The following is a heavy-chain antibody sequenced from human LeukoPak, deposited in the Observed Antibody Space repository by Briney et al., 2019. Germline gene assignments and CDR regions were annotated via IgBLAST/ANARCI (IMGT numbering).Heavy chain of an antibody. CDR2: ISYDGSNK. V-gene: IGHV3-30-3*01. Sequence: GGSLRLSCAVSGFTFSSYAMHWVRQAPGKGLEWVAVISYDGSNKYYADSVKGRFTISRDNSKNTLYLQMNSLRVKETAVYYCARDRHRGVVPEATWFDYWGQGALVTVSS. D-gene: IGHD2-2*01. J-gene: IGHJ4*02. CDR1: GFTFSSYA. CDR3: ARDRHRGVVPEATWFDY.